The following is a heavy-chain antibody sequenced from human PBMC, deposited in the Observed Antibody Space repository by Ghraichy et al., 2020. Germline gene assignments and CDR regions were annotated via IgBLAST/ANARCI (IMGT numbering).Heavy chain of an antibody. CDR3: AKDMMVLRILEWLSYFDD. V-gene: IGHV3-23*01. J-gene: IGHJ5*02. CDR1: RFTFRDYA. Sequence: GGSLRLSCAASRFTFRDYAMTWVRQAPGKGLEWVASITDSGYNTYYADSVKGRFTISRDNSKNMLSLQMNSLRVEDTAIYYCAKDMMVLRILEWLSYFDDWGQGTLVTVSS. CDR2: ITDSGYNT. D-gene: IGHD3-3*01.